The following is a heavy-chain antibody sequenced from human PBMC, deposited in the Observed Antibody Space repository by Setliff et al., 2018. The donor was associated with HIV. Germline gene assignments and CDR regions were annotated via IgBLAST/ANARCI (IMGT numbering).Heavy chain of an antibody. V-gene: IGHV4-28*03. CDR1: GYSISSNDW. CDR3: AREGADSGSGSCDY. J-gene: IGHJ4*02. CDR2: IYYSGSI. Sequence: LSLTCVVSGYSISSNDWWGWIRQSPGKGLEWIGYIYYSGSIYYNPSLKSRVTMSVDTSKNQFSLKLSSVTAVDTAVYYCAREGADSGSGSCDYWGQGTLVTVSS. D-gene: IGHD3-10*01.